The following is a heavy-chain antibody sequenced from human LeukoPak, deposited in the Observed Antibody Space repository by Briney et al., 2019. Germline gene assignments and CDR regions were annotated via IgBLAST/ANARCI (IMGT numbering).Heavy chain of an antibody. Sequence: SETLSLTCAVYGGSFSGYYWSWIRQPPGKGLEWIGEINHSGSTNYNPSLKSRVTISVDTSKNQFSLKLCSVTAADTAVYYCARGVSSSWLYYYGMDVWGQGTTVTVSS. J-gene: IGHJ6*02. CDR1: GGSFSGYY. CDR3: ARGVSSSWLYYYGMDV. V-gene: IGHV4-34*01. D-gene: IGHD6-13*01. CDR2: INHSGST.